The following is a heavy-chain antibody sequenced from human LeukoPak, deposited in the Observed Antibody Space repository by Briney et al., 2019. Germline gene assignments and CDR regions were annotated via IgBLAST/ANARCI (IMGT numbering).Heavy chain of an antibody. CDR2: IYYSGST. CDR3: ARVKREWEPPKWYFDY. D-gene: IGHD1-26*01. V-gene: IGHV4-59*01. Sequence: SETLSLTCTVSGGSISSYYWSWIRQPPGKGLVWIGYIYYSGSTNYNPSLKSRVTISVDTSKNQFSLKLSSVTAADTAVYYCARVKREWEPPKWYFDYWGQGTLVTVSS. J-gene: IGHJ4*02. CDR1: GGSISSYY.